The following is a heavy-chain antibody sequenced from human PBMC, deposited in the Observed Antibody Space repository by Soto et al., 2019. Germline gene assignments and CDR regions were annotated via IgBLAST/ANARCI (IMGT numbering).Heavy chain of an antibody. J-gene: IGHJ2*01. D-gene: IGHD4-4*01. CDR2: ISYDGSNK. CDR1: GFTFSSYA. Sequence: GGSLRLSCAASGFTFSSYAMHWVRQAPGKGLEWVAVISYDGSNKYYTDSVKGRFTISRDNSKNTLYLQMSSLRAEDTAVYYCARPLWRDDYNWGYFDLWGRGTLVTVSS. V-gene: IGHV3-30-3*01. CDR3: ARPLWRDDYNWGYFDL.